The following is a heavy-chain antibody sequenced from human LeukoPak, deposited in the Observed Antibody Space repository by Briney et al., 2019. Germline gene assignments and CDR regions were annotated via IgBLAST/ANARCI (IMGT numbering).Heavy chain of an antibody. CDR3: ARGRTAVAGYYGMDV. D-gene: IGHD6-13*01. V-gene: IGHV4-59*01. CDR1: GGSISSYY. J-gene: IGHJ6*02. CDR2: IYYNGST. Sequence: SETLSLTCTVSGGSISSYYWSWIRQPPGKGLEWIGYIYYNGSTNYNPSLKSRVTISVDTSKNQFSLKLSSVTAADTAVYYCARGRTAVAGYYGMDVWGQGTTVTVSS.